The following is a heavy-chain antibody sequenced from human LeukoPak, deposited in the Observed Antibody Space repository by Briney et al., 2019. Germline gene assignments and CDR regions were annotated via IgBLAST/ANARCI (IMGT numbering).Heavy chain of an antibody. CDR1: GYTFTSYG. D-gene: IGHD2-2*01. J-gene: IGHJ5*02. CDR3: ARDCSSSSCYYYP. Sequence: ASVKVSCKASGYTFTSYGISWVRQAPGQGLEWMGWISAYNGNTDYAQNFQGRVTMTTDTSTTTAYMELRSLRSGDTAVYYCARDCSSSSCYYYPWGQGTLVTVSS. CDR2: ISAYNGNT. V-gene: IGHV1-18*01.